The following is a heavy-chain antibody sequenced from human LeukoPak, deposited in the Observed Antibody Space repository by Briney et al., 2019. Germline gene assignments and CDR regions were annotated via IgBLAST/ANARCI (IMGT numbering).Heavy chain of an antibody. CDR1: GGSVSSTTYY. D-gene: IGHD3-10*01. J-gene: IGHJ4*02. Sequence: SETLSLTCSVSGGSVSSTTYYWGWIRQPPGKGLEWIGSISYGGSTYYNPFLKSRLTISVDTSKNQFSLELSSVTAADTAVYFCARSRYDSGTYALEERGQGTLVTVSS. V-gene: IGHV4-39*01. CDR3: ARSRYDSGTYALEE. CDR2: ISYGGST.